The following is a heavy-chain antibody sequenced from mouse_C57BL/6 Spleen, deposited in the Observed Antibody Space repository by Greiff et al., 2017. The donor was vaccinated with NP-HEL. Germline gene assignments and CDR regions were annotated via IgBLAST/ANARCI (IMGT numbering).Heavy chain of an antibody. Sequence: EVMLVESVAELVRPGASVKLSCTASGFNIKNTYMHWVKQRPEQGLEWIGRIDPANGNTKYAPKFQGKATITADTSSNTAYLQLSSLTSEDTAIYYCLDYYGSRGFAYWGQGTLVTVSA. CDR2: IDPANGNT. J-gene: IGHJ3*01. CDR3: LDYYGSRGFAY. D-gene: IGHD1-1*01. CDR1: GFNIKNTY. V-gene: IGHV14-3*01.